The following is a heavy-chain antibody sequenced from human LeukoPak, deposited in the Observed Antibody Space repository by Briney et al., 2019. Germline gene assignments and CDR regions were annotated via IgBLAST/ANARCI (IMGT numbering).Heavy chain of an antibody. J-gene: IGHJ4*02. CDR2: IVPLLGAP. Sequence: GSSVTVSFKPSGGTFFIYAVNWVRQAPGQGLEWVGQIVPLLGAPKYAQKFQERVTITADKSTSTAYMELSSLTSDDTAVYYCARGDSVLQYWGPGTLVTVSS. D-gene: IGHD3-10*02. CDR1: GGTFFIYA. CDR3: ARGDSVLQY. V-gene: IGHV1-69*04.